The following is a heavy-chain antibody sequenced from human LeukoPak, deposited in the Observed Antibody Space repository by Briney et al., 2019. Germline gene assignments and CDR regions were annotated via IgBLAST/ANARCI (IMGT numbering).Heavy chain of an antibody. J-gene: IGHJ5*02. V-gene: IGHV3-33*01. CDR1: GFTFSSYG. D-gene: IGHD2-21*01. CDR2: IWYDGSNK. Sequence: GGSLRLSCAASGFTFSSYGMHWVRQAPGKGLEWVAVIWYDGSNKYYADSVKGRFTISGDNSKNTLYLQMNSLRAEDTAVYYCARGGGDPGRGWFDPWGQGTLVTVSS. CDR3: ARGGGDPGRGWFDP.